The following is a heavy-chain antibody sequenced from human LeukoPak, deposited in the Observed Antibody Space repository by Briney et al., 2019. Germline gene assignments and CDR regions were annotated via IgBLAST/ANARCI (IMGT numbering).Heavy chain of an antibody. CDR3: AKDRGIAVAQNYYGMDV. D-gene: IGHD6-13*01. CDR2: INPDGTIT. Sequence: PGGSLRLSCAASGFTLSTYWMHWVRQAPGKGLVWVSRINPDGTITSYADSVKGRFTISRDNAKNTLYLQMNSLRAEDTAMYYCAKDRGIAVAQNYYGMDVWGQGTTVTVSS. CDR1: GFTLSTYW. J-gene: IGHJ6*02. V-gene: IGHV3-74*01.